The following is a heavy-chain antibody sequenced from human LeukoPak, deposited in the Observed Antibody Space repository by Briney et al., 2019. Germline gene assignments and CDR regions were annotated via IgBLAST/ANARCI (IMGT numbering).Heavy chain of an antibody. D-gene: IGHD3-3*01. Sequence: ASVKVSCKASGYTFTSYAIHWVRQAPGQRLEWMGWISAYNGNTNYAQKLQGRVTMTTDTSTSTAYMELRSLRSDDTAVYYCARDYDFWSGYDNWFDPWGQGTLVTVSS. CDR1: GYTFTSYA. CDR3: ARDYDFWSGYDNWFDP. J-gene: IGHJ5*02. V-gene: IGHV1-18*01. CDR2: ISAYNGNT.